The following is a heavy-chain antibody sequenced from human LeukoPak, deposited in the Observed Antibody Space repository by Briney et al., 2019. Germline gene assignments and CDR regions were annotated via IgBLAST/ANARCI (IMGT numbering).Heavy chain of an antibody. D-gene: IGHD2-2*01. CDR2: IYYSGST. CDR1: GGSVSSSSYY. Sequence: PSETLSLTCTVSGGSVSSSSYYWGWIRQPPGKGLEWIGSIYYSGSTYYNPSLKRRVTISLDTSKNQFSLKLSSVTAADTAVYYCASRYCSSTSCQRRSFDYWGQGTLVTVSS. J-gene: IGHJ4*02. CDR3: ASRYCSSTSCQRRSFDY. V-gene: IGHV4-39*01.